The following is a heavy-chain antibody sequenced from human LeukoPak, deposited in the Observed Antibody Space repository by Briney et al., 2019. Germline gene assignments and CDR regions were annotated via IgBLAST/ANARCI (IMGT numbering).Heavy chain of an antibody. V-gene: IGHV3-30*03. CDR3: ATYLYGGNSGGAWDY. CDR1: GFTFRSCW. D-gene: IGHD4-23*01. J-gene: IGHJ4*02. CDR2: ISYDGSNK. Sequence: PGGSLTLSCTASGFTFRSCWMTWVRQAPGKGLEWVAVISYDGSNKYYADSVKGRFTISRDNSKSTLYLQMNSLRAEDTAVYYCATYLYGGNSGGAWDYWGQGTLVTVSS.